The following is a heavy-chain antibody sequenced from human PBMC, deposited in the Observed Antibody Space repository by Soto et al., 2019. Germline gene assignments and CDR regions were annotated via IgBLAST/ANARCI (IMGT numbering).Heavy chain of an antibody. J-gene: IGHJ4*02. D-gene: IGHD6-6*01. Sequence: EVQLVESGGVVVQPGGSLRLSCAASGFTFDDYTMHWVRQAPGKGLEWVSLISWDGGSTYYADSVKGQFTISRDNSKNSLYLQMNSLRTEDTSLYYCAKDIASSSSASVGGFIDYWGQGTLVTVSS. V-gene: IGHV3-43*01. CDR2: ISWDGGST. CDR1: GFTFDDYT. CDR3: AKDIASSSSASVGGFIDY.